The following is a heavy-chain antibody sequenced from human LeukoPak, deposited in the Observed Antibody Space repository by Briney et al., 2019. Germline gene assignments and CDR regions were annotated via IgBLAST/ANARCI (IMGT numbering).Heavy chain of an antibody. CDR1: GFTFGDYA. CDR3: TIGDSSGYYNPTDY. D-gene: IGHD3-22*01. CDR2: IRSKAYGGTT. Sequence: PGRSLRLSCTASGFTFGDYAMSWVRQAPGKGLEWVGFIRSKAYGGTTEYAASVKGRFTISRDDSKSIAYLQMNSLKTEHTAVYYCTIGDSSGYYNPTDYGGEGTLVTVSS. J-gene: IGHJ4*02. V-gene: IGHV3-49*04.